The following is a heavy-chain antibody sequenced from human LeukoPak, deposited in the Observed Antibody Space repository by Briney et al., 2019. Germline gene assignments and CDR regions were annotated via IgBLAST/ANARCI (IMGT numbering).Heavy chain of an antibody. D-gene: IGHD6-19*01. J-gene: IGHJ4*02. Sequence: GASVKLSCKASGYTFTSYYMHWVRQAPGQGLEWMGWINPNSGGTNYAQKFQGRVTMTRDTSISTAYMELSRLRSDDTAVYYCARHRPISSGWYDYWGQGTLVTVSS. V-gene: IGHV1-2*02. CDR2: INPNSGGT. CDR3: ARHRPISSGWYDY. CDR1: GYTFTSYY.